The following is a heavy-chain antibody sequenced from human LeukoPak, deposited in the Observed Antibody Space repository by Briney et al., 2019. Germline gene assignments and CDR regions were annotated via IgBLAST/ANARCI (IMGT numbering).Heavy chain of an antibody. CDR2: ISSSGSSL. Sequence: PGGSLRLFCAASGFTLSDYYMNWIRQAPGKGLEWVAYISSSGSSLYYADSVKGRFTISRDNAKNSLYLQMNSLGAEDTAVYYCAREARNSGSELDFWGQGTLVTVSS. CDR1: GFTLSDYY. CDR3: AREARNSGSELDF. D-gene: IGHD1-26*01. J-gene: IGHJ4*02. V-gene: IGHV3-11*04.